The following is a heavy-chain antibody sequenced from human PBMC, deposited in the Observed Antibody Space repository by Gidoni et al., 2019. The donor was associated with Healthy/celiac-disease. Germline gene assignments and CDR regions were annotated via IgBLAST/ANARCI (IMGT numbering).Heavy chain of an antibody. CDR1: GGSFRGYY. V-gene: IGHV4-34*01. CDR2: INHSGST. J-gene: IGHJ4*02. Sequence: QVQLQQWGAGLLKPSETLSLTCAVYGGSFRGYYWSWIRQPPGKWLEWIGEINHSGSTNYNPSLKSRVTISVDTSKNQFSLKLSSVTAADTAVYYCARFLRGRTKFFDYWGQGTLVTVSS. D-gene: IGHD3-16*01. CDR3: ARFLRGRTKFFDY.